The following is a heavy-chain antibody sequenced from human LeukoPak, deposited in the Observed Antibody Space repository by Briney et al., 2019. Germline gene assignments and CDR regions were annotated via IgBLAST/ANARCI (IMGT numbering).Heavy chain of an antibody. CDR1: GFTFSSYW. CDR3: AREGRVSGYDFDC. Sequence: GGSLRPSCAASGFTFSSYWMHWVRQAPGKGLVWVSRINSDGSSITYADSVKGRFTISRDNAKNTLFLQMNSLRVEDTAVYYCAREGRVSGYDFDCWGQGTLVTVSS. D-gene: IGHD5-12*01. J-gene: IGHJ4*02. V-gene: IGHV3-74*03. CDR2: INSDGSSI.